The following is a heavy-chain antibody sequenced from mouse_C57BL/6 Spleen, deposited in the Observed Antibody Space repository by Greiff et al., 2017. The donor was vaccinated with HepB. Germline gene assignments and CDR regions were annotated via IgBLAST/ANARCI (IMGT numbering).Heavy chain of an antibody. CDR1: GYTFTSYW. CDR3: ARFYYEGMDY. V-gene: IGHV1-52*01. CDR2: IDPSDSET. Sequence: QVQLKQSGAELVRPGSSVKLSCKASGYTFTSYWMHWVKQRPIQGLEWIGNIDPSDSETHYNQKFKDKATLTVDKSSSPAYMQLSSLTSEDSAVYYCARFYYEGMDYWGQGTSVTVSS. J-gene: IGHJ4*01. D-gene: IGHD2-4*01.